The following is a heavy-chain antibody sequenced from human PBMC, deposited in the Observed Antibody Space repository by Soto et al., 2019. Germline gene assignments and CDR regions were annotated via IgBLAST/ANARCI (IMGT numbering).Heavy chain of an antibody. CDR1: GLTFRSSP. CDR2: INGGDDSE. J-gene: IGHJ4*02. Sequence: GGSLRLSCAVSGLTFRSSPMSWVRRAPGKGLEWVSGINGGDDSEHYVDSVRGRFTIIRDNSKNLLLLQMNSLRVEDTAIYFFSRDTQWGISSPTHDHWGQGTQVTVSS. CDR3: SRDTQWGISSPTHDH. D-gene: IGHD6-6*01. V-gene: IGHV3-23*01.